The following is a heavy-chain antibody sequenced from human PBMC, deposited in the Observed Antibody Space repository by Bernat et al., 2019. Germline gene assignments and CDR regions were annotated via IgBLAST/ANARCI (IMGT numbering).Heavy chain of an antibody. D-gene: IGHD6-19*01. CDR2: ISGSGDRT. CDR1: GFTFSTYA. CDR3: AKVNEQWLVQGGSFGY. V-gene: IGHV3-23*01. J-gene: IGHJ4*02. Sequence: EVQLLDSGGGLVQPGGSLRLSCAASGFTFSTYAMTWVRQAPGKGLEWVSAISGSGDRTNYADSVKGRFTISRDNPKNTLYLQMNSLRAEDTAIYYCAKVNEQWLVQGGSFGYWGQGTLVTVSS.